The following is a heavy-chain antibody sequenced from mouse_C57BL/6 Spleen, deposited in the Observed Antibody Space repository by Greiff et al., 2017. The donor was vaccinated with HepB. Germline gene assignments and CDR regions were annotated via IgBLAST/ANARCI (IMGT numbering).Heavy chain of an antibody. CDR1: GYSFTDYN. J-gene: IGHJ1*03. Sequence: EVQLQQSGPELVKPGASVKISCKASGYSFTDYNMNWVKQSNGKSLEWIGVINPNYGSTSYNQKFKGKATLTVDKSSSTAYMQLNSLTSEDSAVYYCARAINYYGSSYRYFDVWGTGTTVTVSS. D-gene: IGHD1-1*01. CDR2: INPNYGST. CDR3: ARAINYYGSSYRYFDV. V-gene: IGHV1-39*01.